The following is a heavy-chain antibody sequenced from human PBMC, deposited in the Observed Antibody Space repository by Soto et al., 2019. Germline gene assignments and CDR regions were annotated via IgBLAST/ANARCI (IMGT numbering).Heavy chain of an antibody. CDR1: GYTFTDYW. J-gene: IGHJ4*02. D-gene: IGHD4-17*01. Sequence: PGESLKISCKGSGYTFTDYWIGWVRQLPGKGLEWMGIIYPGDSDTRYSPSFQGHVTITVDKSTNTAYLQWNTLRASDTAMYYCARHSGDYQPKPDYWGQGTLVTVSS. CDR2: IYPGDSDT. V-gene: IGHV5-51*01. CDR3: ARHSGDYQPKPDY.